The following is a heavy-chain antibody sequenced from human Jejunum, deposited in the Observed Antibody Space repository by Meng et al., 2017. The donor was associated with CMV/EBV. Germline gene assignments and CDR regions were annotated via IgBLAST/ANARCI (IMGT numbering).Heavy chain of an antibody. V-gene: IGHV3-43*01. Sequence: GLTFDDYTMHWVRQVPGKGLEWVSFISWDGGSKYYADSVKGRFTISRDNAKNSLYLQMNSLRIEDTGLYYCVKDIRNDRRAFDLWGQGTRVTVSS. CDR2: ISWDGGSK. CDR3: VKDIRNDRRAFDL. CDR1: GLTFDDYT. J-gene: IGHJ3*01.